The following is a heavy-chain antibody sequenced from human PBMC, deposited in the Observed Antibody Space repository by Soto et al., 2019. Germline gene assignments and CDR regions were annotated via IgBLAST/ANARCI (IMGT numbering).Heavy chain of an antibody. V-gene: IGHV3-30*18. CDR2: ISYDGSNK. Sequence: QVQLVESGGGVVQPGRSLRLSCAASGFTFSSYGMHWVRQAPVKGLEWVAVISYDGSNKYYADSVKGRFTISRDNSKNTLYLQMNSLRAEDTAVYYCAKALGDGYNLDYYYGMDVWGQGTTVTVSS. D-gene: IGHD5-12*01. J-gene: IGHJ6*02. CDR1: GFTFSSYG. CDR3: AKALGDGYNLDYYYGMDV.